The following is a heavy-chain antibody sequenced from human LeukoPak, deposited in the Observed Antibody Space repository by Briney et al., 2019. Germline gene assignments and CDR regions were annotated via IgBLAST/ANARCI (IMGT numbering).Heavy chain of an antibody. Sequence: SETLSLTCAVYGGSFSDYYWSWIRQPPGKGLEWIGEINHSGSTNYNPSLKSRVTLSVDTSKNHIPLKVSSVTAADTAVYYCARVGPDSSSWHYWGQGTLVTVSS. CDR1: GGSFSDYY. V-gene: IGHV4-34*01. CDR3: ARVGPDSSSWHY. CDR2: INHSGST. J-gene: IGHJ4*02. D-gene: IGHD6-13*01.